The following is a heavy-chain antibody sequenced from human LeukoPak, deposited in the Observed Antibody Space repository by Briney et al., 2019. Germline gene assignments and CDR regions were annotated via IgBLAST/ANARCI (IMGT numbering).Heavy chain of an antibody. CDR3: TTDAGYSSRWYNY. J-gene: IGHJ4*02. CDR2: IKSKTDGGTI. CDR1: GFTFSSYG. D-gene: IGHD6-13*01. V-gene: IGHV3-15*01. Sequence: GGSLRLSCAASGFTFSSYGMHWVRQAPGKGLEWVGRIKSKTDGGTIDFAAPVKGRFTISRDDSKNTLYLQMNSLKTEDTAVYYCTTDAGYSSRWYNYWGQGTLVTVSS.